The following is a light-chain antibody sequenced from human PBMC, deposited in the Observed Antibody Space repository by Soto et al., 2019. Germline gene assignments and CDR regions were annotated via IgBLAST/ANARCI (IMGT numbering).Light chain of an antibody. CDR2: AAT. CDR1: QGISSW. J-gene: IGKJ1*01. V-gene: IGKV1-12*01. CDR3: QQANSLPRT. Sequence: DIQMTQSPSSVSSSVGDRVTITCRASQGISSWLVWYQQKPGNAPKLLIYAATSLKSGVPSRFSGGGSGTDFPLTISRLQPEDFAYYYCQQANSLPRTFGQGTKVEIK.